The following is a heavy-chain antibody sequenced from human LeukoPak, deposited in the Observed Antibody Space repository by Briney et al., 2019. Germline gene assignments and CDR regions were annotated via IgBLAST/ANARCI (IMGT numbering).Heavy chain of an antibody. D-gene: IGHD3-3*01. Sequence: HPGGSLRLSCTASGFTFGDYSLSWVRQAPEKGLEWVGFIRRKGYGGTIEYAPSVKGRFIISRDDSKSTAYLQMNSLKTEDTAVYYCTRDHDFWSGPFDVWGKGTTDTVSS. J-gene: IGHJ6*04. V-gene: IGHV3-49*04. CDR3: TRDHDFWSGPFDV. CDR2: IRRKGYGGTI. CDR1: GFTFGDYS.